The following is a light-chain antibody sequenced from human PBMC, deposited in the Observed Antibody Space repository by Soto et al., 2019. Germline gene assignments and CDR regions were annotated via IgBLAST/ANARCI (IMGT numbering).Light chain of an antibody. CDR2: AAS. Sequence: EVVMTQSPATLSVSPGETATLSCRASQSVGSNLAWYQQKPGQAPRLLIYAASTRATGIPARFSGSGSGTEFTLTISSLQPDDFATYYCQQYNSYSWTFGQGTKVDIK. CDR1: QSVGSN. V-gene: IGKV3-15*01. CDR3: QQYNSYSWT. J-gene: IGKJ1*01.